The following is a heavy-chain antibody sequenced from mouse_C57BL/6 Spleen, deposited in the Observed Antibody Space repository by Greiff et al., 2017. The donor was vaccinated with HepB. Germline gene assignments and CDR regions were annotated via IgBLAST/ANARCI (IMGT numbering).Heavy chain of an antibody. V-gene: IGHV1-22*01. CDR3: ARPVYDYLAWFAY. Sequence: VQLQQSGPELVKPGASVKMSCKASGYTFTDYNMHWVKQSHGKSLEWIGYINPNNGGTSYNQKFKGKATLTVNKSSSTAYMELRSLTSEDSAVYYCARPVYDYLAWFAYWGQGTLVTVSA. CDR1: GYTFTDYN. CDR2: INPNNGGT. D-gene: IGHD2-4*01. J-gene: IGHJ3*01.